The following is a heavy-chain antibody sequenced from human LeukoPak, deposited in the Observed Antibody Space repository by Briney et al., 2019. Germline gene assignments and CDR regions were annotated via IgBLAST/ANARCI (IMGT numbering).Heavy chain of an antibody. Sequence: SLRLSCAASGFTFDDYAMHWVRQAPGKGLEWASGISWNSGSIGYADSVKGRFTISRDNAKNSLYLQMNSLRAEDTALYYCAKDSKGYSSSWYYFDYWGQGTLVTVSS. CDR2: ISWNSGSI. J-gene: IGHJ4*02. CDR1: GFTFDDYA. CDR3: AKDSKGYSSSWYYFDY. V-gene: IGHV3-9*01. D-gene: IGHD6-13*01.